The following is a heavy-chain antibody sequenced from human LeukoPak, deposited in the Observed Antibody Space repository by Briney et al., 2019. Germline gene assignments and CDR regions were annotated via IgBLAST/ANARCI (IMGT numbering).Heavy chain of an antibody. J-gene: IGHJ5*02. D-gene: IGHD3-9*01. V-gene: IGHV4-34*01. CDR1: GGSFSGYY. CDR2: INHSGST. CDR3: ARGGLRYFDWLPRPYNWFDP. Sequence: PSETLSLTCAVYGGSFSGYYWSWIRQPPGKGLEWIGEINHSGSTNYNPSLKSRVTISVDTSKNQFSLKLSSVTAVDTAVYYCARGGLRYFDWLPRPYNWFDPWGQGTLVTVSS.